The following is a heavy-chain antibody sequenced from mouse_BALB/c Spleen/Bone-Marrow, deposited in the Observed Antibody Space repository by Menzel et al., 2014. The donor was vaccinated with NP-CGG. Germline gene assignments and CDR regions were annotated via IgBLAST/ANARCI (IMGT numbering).Heavy chain of an antibody. Sequence: VQLQQSGAELVKPGASVKLSCTASGFNIKDTYMYWVKQRPEQGPEWIGRIDPANGNTKYDPKFQDKATITADTSSNTAYLQLSSLTSEDTAVYYCARYYYGSSLFAYWGQGTLVTVSA. CDR2: IDPANGNT. CDR1: GFNIKDTY. J-gene: IGHJ3*01. V-gene: IGHV14-3*02. CDR3: ARYYYGSSLFAY. D-gene: IGHD1-1*01.